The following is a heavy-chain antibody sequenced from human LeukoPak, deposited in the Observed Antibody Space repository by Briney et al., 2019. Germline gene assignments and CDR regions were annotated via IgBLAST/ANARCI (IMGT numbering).Heavy chain of an antibody. V-gene: IGHV3-30-3*01. D-gene: IGHD2-21*02. Sequence: PGRSLRLSCAASGFTFSSYAMHWVRQAPGKGLEWVAVISYDGSNKYYADSVKGRFTISRDNSKNTLYLQMNSLRAEDTAVYYCARERVVTAQTFDPWGQGTLVTVSS. J-gene: IGHJ5*02. CDR2: ISYDGSNK. CDR1: GFTFSSYA. CDR3: ARERVVTAQTFDP.